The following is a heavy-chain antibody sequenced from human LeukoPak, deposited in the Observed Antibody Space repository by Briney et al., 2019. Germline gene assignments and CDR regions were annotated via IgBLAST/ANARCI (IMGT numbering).Heavy chain of an antibody. V-gene: IGHV4-61*01. CDR3: ARGTTADDYGMDV. D-gene: IGHD4-11*01. Sequence: PSETLSLTCTVSGGSVSSGSYYWSWIRQPPGKGLEWIGYIYYSGSTNYNPSLKSRVTISVDTSKNQFSLKLSSVTAADTAVYYCARGTTADDYGMDVWGQGTTVTVSS. CDR2: IYYSGST. CDR1: GGSVSSGSYY. J-gene: IGHJ6*02.